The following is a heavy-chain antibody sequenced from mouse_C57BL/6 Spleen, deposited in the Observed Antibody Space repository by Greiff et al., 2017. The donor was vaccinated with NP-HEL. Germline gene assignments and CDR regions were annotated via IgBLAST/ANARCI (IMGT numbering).Heavy chain of an antibody. V-gene: IGHV1-61*01. CDR3: ARAYDYDVTPY. D-gene: IGHD2-4*01. Sequence: VQLQQPGAELVRPGSSVKLSCKASGYTFTSYWMDWVKQRPGQGLEWIGNIYPSDSETHYNQKFKDKATLTVDKSSSTAYMQLSSLTSEDSAVYYGARAYDYDVTPYWGQGTLVTVSA. J-gene: IGHJ3*01. CDR1: GYTFTSYW. CDR2: IYPSDSET.